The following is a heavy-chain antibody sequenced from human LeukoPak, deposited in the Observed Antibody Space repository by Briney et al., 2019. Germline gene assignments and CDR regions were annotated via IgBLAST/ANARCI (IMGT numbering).Heavy chain of an antibody. V-gene: IGHV1-69*02. CDR3: ARPAVVVPAAIQRGYYYGMDV. J-gene: IGHJ6*02. CDR2: IIPILGIA. D-gene: IGHD2-2*02. Sequence: SVKVSCTASGGTFSSYTISWVRQAPGQGLEWMGRIIPILGIANYAQKFQGRVTITADKSTSTAYMELSSLRSEDTAVYYCARPAVVVPAAIQRGYYYGMDVWGQGTTVTVSS. CDR1: GGTFSSYT.